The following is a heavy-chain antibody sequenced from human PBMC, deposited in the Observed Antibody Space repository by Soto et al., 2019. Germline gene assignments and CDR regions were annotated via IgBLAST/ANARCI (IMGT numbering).Heavy chain of an antibody. CDR1: GFTFSTFD. Sequence: EVQLLESGGGLVQPGGSLRLSCAASGFTFSTFDMTWVRQAPGKGLEWVSLIRGVAGSTHYADSVKGRFTISKDNSKIFLYVEMNTLRGGAPAVFFFVRGACLDYWGQGNMSTAS. D-gene: IGHD3-16*01. V-gene: IGHV3-23*01. CDR3: VRGACLDY. CDR2: IRGVAGST. J-gene: IGHJ4*02.